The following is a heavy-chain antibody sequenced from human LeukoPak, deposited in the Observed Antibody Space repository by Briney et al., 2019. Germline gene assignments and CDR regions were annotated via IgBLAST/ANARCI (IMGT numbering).Heavy chain of an antibody. J-gene: IGHJ6*02. Sequence: GGSLRLSCSASGFTFSSYAMHWVRQAPGKGLEYVSAISSNGGSTYYADSVKGRFTISRDNPKNTLYLQMSSLRAEDTAVYYCVTDCSGGSCYSPVWGQGTTVTVSS. CDR3: VTDCSGGSCYSPV. V-gene: IGHV3-64D*06. D-gene: IGHD2-15*01. CDR1: GFTFSSYA. CDR2: ISSNGGST.